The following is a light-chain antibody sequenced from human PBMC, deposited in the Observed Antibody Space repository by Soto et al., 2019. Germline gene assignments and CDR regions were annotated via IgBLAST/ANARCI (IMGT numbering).Light chain of an antibody. CDR1: QSIGTW. J-gene: IGKJ1*01. CDR3: QQYNTYSS. CDR2: KAS. V-gene: IGKV1-5*03. Sequence: DIQMTQSPSTLSASVGDRVTITCRASQSIGTWLAWYQQKPGKAPKLLLYKASSLESGVPSRFGGSGSGPDFILTISSLQPDAFATYYCQQYNTYSSFGKGTKVDIK.